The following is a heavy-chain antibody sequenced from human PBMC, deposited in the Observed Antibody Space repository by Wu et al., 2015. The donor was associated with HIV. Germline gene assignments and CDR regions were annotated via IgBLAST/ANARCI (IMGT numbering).Heavy chain of an antibody. CDR2: ISAYNGNT. CDR1: GYNFNDYQ. V-gene: IGHV1-18*01. Sequence: QVQMVQSGGEVKKPGASVKVSCKASGYNFNDYQIHWVRQAPGHGLEWVGWISAYNGNTNYAQKLQGRVTMTTDTSTSTAYMELRSLRSDDTAVYYCARWAVAVTAHNYGMDVWGQGTTVTVSS. CDR3: ARWAVAVTAHNYGMDV. J-gene: IGHJ6*02. D-gene: IGHD2-21*02.